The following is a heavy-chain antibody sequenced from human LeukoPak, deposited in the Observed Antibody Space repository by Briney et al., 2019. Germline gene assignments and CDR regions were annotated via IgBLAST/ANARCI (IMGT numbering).Heavy chain of an antibody. CDR2: VYSGGST. D-gene: IGHD3-10*01. CDR3: ARSFGELLLPYYYYGMDV. J-gene: IGHJ6*02. Sequence: GGSLRLSCAASGFTVSSNYMSWVRQAPGMGLEWVSVVYSGGSTYYADSVKGRFTISRHNSKNALYLQMNSLRAEDTAVYYCARSFGELLLPYYYYGMDVWGQGTTVTVSS. V-gene: IGHV3-53*04. CDR1: GFTVSSNY.